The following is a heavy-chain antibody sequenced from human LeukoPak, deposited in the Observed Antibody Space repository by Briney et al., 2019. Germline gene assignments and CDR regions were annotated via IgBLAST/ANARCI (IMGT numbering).Heavy chain of an antibody. CDR1: GGSFSGYY. V-gene: IGHV4-34*01. CDR2: INHSGST. Sequence: SETLSLTCAVYGGSFSGYYWSWIRQPPGKGLEWIGEINHSGSTNYNPSLKSRVTISVDTSENQFSLKLSSVTAVDTAVYYCARGRLVVVVPAAHKPRYWYFDLWGRGTLVTVSS. D-gene: IGHD2-2*01. J-gene: IGHJ2*01. CDR3: ARGRLVVVVPAAHKPRYWYFDL.